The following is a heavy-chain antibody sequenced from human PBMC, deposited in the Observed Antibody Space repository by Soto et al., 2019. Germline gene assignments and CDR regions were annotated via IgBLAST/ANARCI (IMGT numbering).Heavy chain of an antibody. CDR3: ARGPHSSGWWRFDY. CDR2: ISTDGSVT. D-gene: IGHD6-19*01. V-gene: IGHV3-74*01. CDR1: GLTFSSYW. Sequence: EVQLVESGGGLVQPGGSLRLSCAASGLTFSSYWMHWVRQAPGKGLVWVSRISTDGSVTTYADSVKGRFTISRDNAKNSLYLQMNILRTEDTAVYYCARGPHSSGWWRFDYWGQGTLVTVSS. J-gene: IGHJ4*02.